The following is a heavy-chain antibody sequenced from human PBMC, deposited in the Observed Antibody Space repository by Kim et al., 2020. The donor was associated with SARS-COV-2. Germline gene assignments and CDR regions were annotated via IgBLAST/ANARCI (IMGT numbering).Heavy chain of an antibody. CDR1: GFTVSSNY. D-gene: IGHD3-9*01. CDR2: IYSGGAT. CDR3: AKDAGYYDILTGRSYYYGLEV. V-gene: IGHV3-53*01. J-gene: IGHJ6*02. Sequence: GGSLRLSCAASGFTVSSNYMSWVRQAPGKGLEWVSIIYSGGATYHADSVKGRFTVSRDNSKNTLYLQMNNLRVEDTAVYYCAKDAGYYDILTGRSYYYGLEVWGQGTTVTVSS.